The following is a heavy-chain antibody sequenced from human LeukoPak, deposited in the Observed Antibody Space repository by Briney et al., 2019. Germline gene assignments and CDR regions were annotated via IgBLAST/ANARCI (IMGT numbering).Heavy chain of an antibody. Sequence: ASVKVSCKVSGYTLTELPMHWVRQAPGKGLEWMGGFDPEDGETIYAQKFQGRVTMTEGTSTDTAYMELSSLRSEDTAVYYCATDRPSGGYKIDAFDVWGQGTMVTVSS. CDR3: ATDRPSGGYKIDAFDV. CDR1: GYTLTELP. CDR2: FDPEDGET. J-gene: IGHJ3*01. V-gene: IGHV1-24*01. D-gene: IGHD3-10*01.